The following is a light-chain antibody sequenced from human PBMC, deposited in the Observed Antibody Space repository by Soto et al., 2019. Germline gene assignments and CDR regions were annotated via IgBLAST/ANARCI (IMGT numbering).Light chain of an antibody. CDR3: QQYNSYSRT. V-gene: IGKV1-5*03. J-gene: IGKJ1*01. CDR2: KAS. Sequence: DIQMTQSPSTLSASVGDRVTITCRASQSISSWLAWYQQKPGKDPKLLIYKASSLESGVPSRFSSSGSGTEFTLTISSLQPDEFATYYCQQYNSYSRTCGQGTKVEIK. CDR1: QSISSW.